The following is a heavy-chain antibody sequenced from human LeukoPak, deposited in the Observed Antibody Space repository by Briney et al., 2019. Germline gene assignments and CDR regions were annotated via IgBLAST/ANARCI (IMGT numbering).Heavy chain of an antibody. Sequence: GGSLRLSCAASGFTFSSYWMHWVRQAPGKGLVWVSRINTDGSSTSYADSVKGRFTISRDNAKNTLYLQMNSLRAEDTAVYYCAKGVGVDSIVVVTLNFDYWGQGTLVTVSS. CDR1: GFTFSSYW. CDR3: AKGVGVDSIVVVTLNFDY. D-gene: IGHD2-21*02. CDR2: INTDGSST. J-gene: IGHJ4*02. V-gene: IGHV3-74*01.